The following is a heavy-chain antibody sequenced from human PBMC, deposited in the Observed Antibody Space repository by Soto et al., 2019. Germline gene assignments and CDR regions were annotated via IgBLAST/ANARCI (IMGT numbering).Heavy chain of an antibody. D-gene: IGHD5-12*01. Sequence: GGSLRLSCAASGFSVSSTYMSWFRQAPGKGLEWISIIYSGGITVYADSVKGRFTISRDNSENTLHLQMNSLRAEDTAVYYCARGVPITPGTFDYRGLGTLVTVSS. J-gene: IGHJ4*02. CDR1: GFSVSSTY. V-gene: IGHV3-53*01. CDR3: ARGVPITPGTFDY. CDR2: IYSGGIT.